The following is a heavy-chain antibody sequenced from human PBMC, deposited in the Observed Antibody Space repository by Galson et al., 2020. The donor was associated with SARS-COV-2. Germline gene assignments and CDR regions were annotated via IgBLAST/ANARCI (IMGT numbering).Heavy chain of an antibody. D-gene: IGHD3-16*01. V-gene: IGHV3-74*01. CDR2: ISGDGSST. Sequence: GESLKISCAASGFTFSSYGMNWFRQVAGKGLMWVSRISGDGSSTDYADSVKGRFTVSRDNAQNTLYLQMNSLRAEDTAVYYCEREGGYWGQGTLVTVSS. CDR1: GFTFSSYG. J-gene: IGHJ4*02. CDR3: EREGGY.